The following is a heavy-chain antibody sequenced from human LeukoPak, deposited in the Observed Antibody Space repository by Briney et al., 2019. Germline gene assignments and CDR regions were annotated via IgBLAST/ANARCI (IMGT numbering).Heavy chain of an antibody. CDR3: VRVGSVAGSDYLDY. J-gene: IGHJ4*02. D-gene: IGHD6-19*01. CDR1: GFTFSDHF. V-gene: IGHV3-72*01. Sequence: PGGSLSLSCAVSGFTFSDHFLDWVRQAPGKGLEWVGRSRNKAKSYTTEYAASVKGRFTISRDDSKNSLYLQMNSPKTEDTAVYYCVRVGSVAGSDYLDYWGQGTLVTVSS. CDR2: SRNKAKSYTT.